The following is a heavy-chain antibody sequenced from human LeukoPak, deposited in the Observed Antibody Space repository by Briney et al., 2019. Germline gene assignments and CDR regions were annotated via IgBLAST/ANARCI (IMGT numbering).Heavy chain of an antibody. Sequence: ASVKVSCKASGYTFTGYYMHWVRQVPGQGLEWMGWINPNSGGTNYAQKFQGRVTMTRDTSISTAYMELSRLRSDDAAVYYCARDPHYYGSGSYGYYYMDVWGKGTTVTISS. CDR2: INPNSGGT. J-gene: IGHJ6*03. CDR3: ARDPHYYGSGSYGYYYMDV. D-gene: IGHD3-10*01. V-gene: IGHV1-2*02. CDR1: GYTFTGYY.